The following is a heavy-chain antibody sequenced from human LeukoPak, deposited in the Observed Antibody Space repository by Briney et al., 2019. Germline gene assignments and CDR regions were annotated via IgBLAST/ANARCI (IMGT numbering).Heavy chain of an antibody. D-gene: IGHD5-12*01. CDR1: GGTFSSYA. CDR2: IIPIFGTA. Sequence: ASVKVSCKASGGTFSSYAISWVRQAPGQGLEWMGGIIPIFGTANYAQKFQGRVTITADESTSTAYMELSSLRSEDTAVYYCARSTAYGGYLGIDYYFDYWGQGTLVIVSS. CDR3: ARSTAYGGYLGIDYYFDY. V-gene: IGHV1-69*13. J-gene: IGHJ4*02.